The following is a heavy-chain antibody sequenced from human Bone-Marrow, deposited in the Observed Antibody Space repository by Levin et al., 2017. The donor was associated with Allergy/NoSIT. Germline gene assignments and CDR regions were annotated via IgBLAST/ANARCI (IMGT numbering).Heavy chain of an antibody. J-gene: IGHJ5*02. V-gene: IGHV4-31*03. D-gene: IGHD3/OR15-3a*01. CDR1: GGSVSSGDYY. CDR2: IYYSGST. Sequence: SETLSLTCTVSGGSVSSGDYYWSWIRQHPGKGLEWIGYIYYSGSTYYNPSLKSRVTISADTSKNQFFLKLSSVTAAETAVYYCAIRMDWGWGGVDPWGQGTLVTVSS. CDR3: AIRMDWGWGGVDP.